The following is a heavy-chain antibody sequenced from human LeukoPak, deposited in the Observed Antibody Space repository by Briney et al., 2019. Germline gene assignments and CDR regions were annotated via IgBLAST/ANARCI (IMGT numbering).Heavy chain of an antibody. J-gene: IGHJ4*02. CDR2: IYYSGST. D-gene: IGHD1-26*01. CDR1: GGSISSSSYY. CDR3: AGSWDSGSYFDY. Sequence: PSETLSLTCTVSGGSISSSSYYWGWIGQPPGKGLEWIGSIYYSGSTYYNPSLKSRVTISVDTSKNQFSLKLSSVTAADTAVYYCAGSWDSGSYFDYWGQGTLVTVSS. V-gene: IGHV4-39*01.